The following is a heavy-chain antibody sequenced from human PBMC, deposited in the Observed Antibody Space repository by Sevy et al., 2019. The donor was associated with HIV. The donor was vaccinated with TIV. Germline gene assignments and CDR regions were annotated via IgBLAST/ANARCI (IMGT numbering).Heavy chain of an antibody. CDR1: GYTFTTYG. V-gene: IGHV1-18*01. CDR2: ISADNGDT. CDR3: ARGGYGDYSNYFDP. J-gene: IGHJ5*02. Sequence: ASVKVSCKAAGYTFTTYGIGWVRLAPGQGLEWMGWISADNGDTNYAQKFQGRVTMATHTSTSTAYMELRSLRSDDTAVYFCARGGYGDYSNYFDPWGQGTQVTVSS. D-gene: IGHD4-4*01.